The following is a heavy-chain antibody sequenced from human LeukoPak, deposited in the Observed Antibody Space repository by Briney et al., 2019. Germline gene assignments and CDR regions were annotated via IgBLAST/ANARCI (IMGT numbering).Heavy chain of an antibody. CDR2: IYYSGST. D-gene: IGHD5-18*01. CDR1: GGSISSHY. V-gene: IGHV4-59*11. Sequence: PSETLSLTCTVSGGSISSHYWSWIRQPPGKGLEWIGYIYYSGSTTYNPSLKSRVTISVDTSKNQFSMRLNSVTAADTAVYYCARAGPPYSYGELEYWGQGTLVTVSS. CDR3: ARAGPPYSYGELEY. J-gene: IGHJ4*02.